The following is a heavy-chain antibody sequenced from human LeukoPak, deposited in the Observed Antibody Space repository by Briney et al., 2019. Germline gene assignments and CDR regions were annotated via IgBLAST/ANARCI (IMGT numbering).Heavy chain of an antibody. CDR1: GFSLSTSGVG. J-gene: IGHJ4*02. V-gene: IGHV2-5*02. CDR3: ARQPYNWNEPGGVYYFDY. D-gene: IGHD1-1*01. CDR2: IYWDDDK. Sequence: SGPTLVKPTQTLTLTCTFSGFSLSTSGVGVGWIRQPPGKALEWHALIYWDDDKRYSPSLKSRLTITKDTSKNQVVLTMTNMDPVDTATYYCARQPYNWNEPGGVYYFDYWGQGTLVTVSS.